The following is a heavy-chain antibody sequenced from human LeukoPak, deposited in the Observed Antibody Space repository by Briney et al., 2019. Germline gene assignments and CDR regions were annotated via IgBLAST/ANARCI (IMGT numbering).Heavy chain of an antibody. CDR2: INPSGGST. J-gene: IGHJ5*02. V-gene: IGHV1-46*01. CDR3: AREAITIFGLVRTQTTKGPHRFDP. D-gene: IGHD3-3*01. Sequence: GASVKVSCKASGDTFTGYHMHWVRQAPGQGLEWMGIINPSGGSTNYAQRFRGRVTMTRDMSTGTVYMELSSLTSEDTAVYYCAREAITIFGLVRTQTTKGPHRFDPWGQGTLVTVSS. CDR1: GDTFTGYH.